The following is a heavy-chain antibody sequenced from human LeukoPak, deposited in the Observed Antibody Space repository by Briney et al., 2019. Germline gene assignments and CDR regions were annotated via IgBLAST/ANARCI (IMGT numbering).Heavy chain of an antibody. CDR3: ARGGHYDILTGYSGGHDY. J-gene: IGHJ4*02. CDR2: IYYSGST. D-gene: IGHD3-9*01. CDR1: GGSISSYY. V-gene: IGHV4-59*01. Sequence: SETLSLTCTVSGGSISSYYWSWIRQPPGKGLEWIGYIYYSGSTNYNPSLKSRVTISVDTSKNQFSLKLSSVTAADTAVYYCARGGHYDILTGYSGGHDYWGQGTLVTVSS.